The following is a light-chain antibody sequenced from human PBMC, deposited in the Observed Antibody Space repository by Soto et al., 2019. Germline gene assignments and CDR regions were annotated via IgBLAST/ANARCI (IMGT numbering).Light chain of an antibody. Sequence: QSALTQPASVSGSPGQSITIFCTGTSSSVGGYKYVSWYQQHPGKAPKVMIYDIRNRPSGVSNRFSGSKSGNTASLAISALQAEDEADYYCSSYTSSSTRVFGTGTKLTV. CDR2: DIR. J-gene: IGLJ1*01. V-gene: IGLV2-14*03. CDR3: SSYTSSSTRV. CDR1: SSSVGGYKY.